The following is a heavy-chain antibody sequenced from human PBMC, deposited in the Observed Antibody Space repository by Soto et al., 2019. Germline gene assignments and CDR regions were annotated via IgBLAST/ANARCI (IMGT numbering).Heavy chain of an antibody. CDR3: ARDEAPSERGFSGCDH. D-gene: IGHD5-12*01. V-gene: IGHV3-33*01. CDR2: IWYDGSNT. Sequence: QVQLEESGGGAVQPGTSLRLSCAASGFTVNTFGMHWVRQAPGKGLEWVAVIWYDGSNTYYAESVKGRFNISRDKSKNTRYLQMSSLRAEDTAVYYCARDEAPSERGFSGCDHWGQGTLVTVSS. J-gene: IGHJ4*02. CDR1: GFTVNTFG.